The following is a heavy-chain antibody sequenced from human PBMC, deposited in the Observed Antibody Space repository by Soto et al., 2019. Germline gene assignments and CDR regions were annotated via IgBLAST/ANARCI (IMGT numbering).Heavy chain of an antibody. Sequence: QVQLQQWGAGLLKPSETLSLTCAVYGGSFSTYYWNWIRQPPGKGLEWIGEIHDSGSNNYNPVLKSRVTISVDTSNNPFSLALSPVSAAGTAVYYCARGLSRNSSTWSGNWFDPWGQGTLVTGSS. CDR1: GGSFSTYY. J-gene: IGHJ5*02. CDR2: IHDSGSN. D-gene: IGHD6-13*01. V-gene: IGHV4-34*02. CDR3: ARGLSRNSSTWSGNWFDP.